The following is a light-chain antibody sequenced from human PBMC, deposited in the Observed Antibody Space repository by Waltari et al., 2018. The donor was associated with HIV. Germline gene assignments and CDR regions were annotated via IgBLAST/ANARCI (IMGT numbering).Light chain of an antibody. J-gene: IGKJ1*01. CDR2: LGT. V-gene: IGKV2-28*01. Sequence: VVMLQSPRYLPVSLREPASFSCASHKSLRHEDGVKYLDCYLQRPGQTPQLLIQLGTSRAFGVPTRFGGSASDTNFTLTISRVETGDVGLYYCMQTLRIPWTFGQGTRV. CDR1: KSLRHEDGVKY. CDR3: MQTLRIPWT.